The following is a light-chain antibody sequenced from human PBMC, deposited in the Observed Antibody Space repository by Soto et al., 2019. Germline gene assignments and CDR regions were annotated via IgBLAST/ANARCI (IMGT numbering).Light chain of an antibody. J-gene: IGLJ3*02. CDR2: DVA. CDR3: RSYTSSNTLV. V-gene: IGLV2-14*03. CDR1: SSDVGGSNF. Sequence: QSVLTQPASVSDSPGQSITISCTGTSSDVGGSNFVSWYQQHPGKPPKLIIYDVANRPSGVSNRFSGSKSGNTASLTISGLQAEDEADYYCRSYTSSNTLVFGGGTQLTVL.